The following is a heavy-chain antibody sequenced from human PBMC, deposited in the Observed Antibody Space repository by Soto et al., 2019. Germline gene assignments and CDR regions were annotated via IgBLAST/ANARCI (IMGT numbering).Heavy chain of an antibody. Sequence: GASVKVSCKASGYDFTAYDINWVRQASGQGLEWMGWMNPINGATGTARRFQGRVSLSRNTATGTAYVELTSLRSDDTAVYYCGRGPSPRAPAGGTPYYYAMDVWGQGTTVTVSS. J-gene: IGHJ6*02. CDR2: MNPINGAT. CDR1: GYDFTAYD. CDR3: GRGPSPRAPAGGTPYYYAMDV. D-gene: IGHD6-13*01. V-gene: IGHV1-8*02.